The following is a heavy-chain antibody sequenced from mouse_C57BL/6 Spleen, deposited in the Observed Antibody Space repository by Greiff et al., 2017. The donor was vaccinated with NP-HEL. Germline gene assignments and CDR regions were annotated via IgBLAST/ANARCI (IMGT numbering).Heavy chain of an antibody. Sequence: QVQLQQPGAELVRPGTSVKLSCKASGYTFTSYWMHWVKQRPGQGLEWIGVIDPSDSYTNYNQKFKGKATLTVDTSSSTAYMQLSSLTSEDSAVYYCARHPSPFDYWGQGTTLTVSS. CDR1: GYTFTSYW. CDR3: ARHPSPFDY. J-gene: IGHJ2*01. CDR2: IDPSDSYT. V-gene: IGHV1-59*01.